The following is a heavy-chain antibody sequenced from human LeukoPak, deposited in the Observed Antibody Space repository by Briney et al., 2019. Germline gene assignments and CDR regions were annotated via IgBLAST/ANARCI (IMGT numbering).Heavy chain of an antibody. CDR1: GAPITSYF. Sequence: SETLSLTCSVSGAPITSYFWSWVRLSPGRGLEWIGHIYYKGTTDYNPSLKSRVSMSIDKSKSQVSLGLTSVTAADTAIYFCARDLKLWGILGHFDPWGPGTQVIVSS. V-gene: IGHV4-59*01. J-gene: IGHJ5*02. CDR3: ARDLKLWGILGHFDP. CDR2: IYYKGTT. D-gene: IGHD3-16*01.